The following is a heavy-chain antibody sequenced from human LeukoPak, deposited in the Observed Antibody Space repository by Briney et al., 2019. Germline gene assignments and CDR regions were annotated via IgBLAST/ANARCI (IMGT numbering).Heavy chain of an antibody. CDR1: GYTFTSYG. Sequence: GASVKVSCKASGYTFTSYGISWVRQAPGQGLEWMGWISAYNGNTNYAQKLQGRVTMTTDTSTSTAYMELRSLRSDDTAVYYCASDISYYYDSSGSYDAFDIWGQGTMVTVSS. J-gene: IGHJ3*02. CDR3: ASDISYYYDSSGSYDAFDI. D-gene: IGHD3-22*01. V-gene: IGHV1-18*01. CDR2: ISAYNGNT.